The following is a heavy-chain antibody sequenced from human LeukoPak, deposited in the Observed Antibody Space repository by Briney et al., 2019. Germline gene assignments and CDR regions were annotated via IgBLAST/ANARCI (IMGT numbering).Heavy chain of an antibody. D-gene: IGHD3-22*01. CDR2: IYPGDSDT. CDR3: ARHGPDYYDSSGYYIRANWFDP. V-gene: IGHV5-51*01. J-gene: IGHJ5*02. Sequence: GESLKIACKGSGYSFTSYWIGWVRQMPGKGLEWMGIIYPGDSDTRYGPSFQGQVTISADKSISTAYLQWSSLKASDTAMYYCARHGPDYYDSSGYYIRANWFDPWGQGTLVTVSS. CDR1: GYSFTSYW.